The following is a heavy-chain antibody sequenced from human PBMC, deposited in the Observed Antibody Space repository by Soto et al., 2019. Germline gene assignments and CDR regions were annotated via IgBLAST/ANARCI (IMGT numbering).Heavy chain of an antibody. D-gene: IGHD4-17*01. Sequence: EVQLLESGGGLVQPGGSLRLSCAASGFTFSRYAMSWFRQAPVKGLEWVAALSGSGGSTYYADSVKGRFTISRDNSKNTLYMQMNSLRAEDAAVYYCAKDDGDAFDYWGQGTLVTVSS. V-gene: IGHV3-23*01. J-gene: IGHJ4*02. CDR2: LSGSGGST. CDR1: GFTFSRYA. CDR3: AKDDGDAFDY.